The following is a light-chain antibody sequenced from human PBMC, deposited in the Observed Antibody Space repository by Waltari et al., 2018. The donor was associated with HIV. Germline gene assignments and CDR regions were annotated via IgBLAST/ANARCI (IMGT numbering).Light chain of an antibody. CDR1: PSVLYSSNTKNY. Sequence: DIVMTQSPDSLAVSLGERATINCKSSPSVLYSSNTKNYLAWYQQKPGQPPKLLIYWASTRESGVPDRFSGSGSGTDFTLTISSLQAEDVAVYYCQQYYSTPRTFGQGTKLEIK. J-gene: IGKJ2*02. CDR2: WAS. CDR3: QQYYSTPRT. V-gene: IGKV4-1*01.